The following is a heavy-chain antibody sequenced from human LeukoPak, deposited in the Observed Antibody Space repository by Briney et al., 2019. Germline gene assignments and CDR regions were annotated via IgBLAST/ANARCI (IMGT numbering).Heavy chain of an antibody. CDR1: GDSISNNY. D-gene: IGHD4-17*01. J-gene: IGHJ6*03. V-gene: IGHV4-59*01. CDR3: ASTYGDYGLHAYYYYMDV. CDR2: IYFIGST. Sequence: PSETLSLTCSVSGDSISNNYWSWMRQPPGKGLEWIGYIYFIGSTNYNPSLKSRVTMSVDTSKNQFSLKLSSVTAADTAVYYCASTYGDYGLHAYYYYMDVWGKGTTVTVSS.